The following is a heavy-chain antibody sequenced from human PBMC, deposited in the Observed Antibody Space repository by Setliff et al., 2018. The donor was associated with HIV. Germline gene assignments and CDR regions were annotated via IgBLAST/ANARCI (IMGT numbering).Heavy chain of an antibody. D-gene: IGHD1-26*01. CDR3: ASMGAQGTHFDC. Sequence: SETLSLTCSVSAGSISSGRYYWSWIRQPAGKGLEWIGHIYSSGSTNYNLSLKSRVTISKDTSKNQFHLNMSSVTAADSATYYCASMGAQGTHFDCWGQGTLVTVS. V-gene: IGHV4-61*09. CDR2: IYSSGST. J-gene: IGHJ4*02. CDR1: AGSISSGRYY.